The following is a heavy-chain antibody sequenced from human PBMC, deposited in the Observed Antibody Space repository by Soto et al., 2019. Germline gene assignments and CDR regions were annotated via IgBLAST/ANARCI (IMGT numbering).Heavy chain of an antibody. CDR3: ARDHGDIGAAGTY. Sequence: GTSVKLSCEACGDSFTSYYMHWVRQAPGQGLEWMGIINPSGGSTSYAQKFQGRVTMTTDTSTSTAYMELRSLRSDDTAVYYCARDHGDIGAAGTYWGQGTLVTVSS. CDR2: INPSGGST. J-gene: IGHJ4*02. CDR1: GDSFTSYY. D-gene: IGHD6-13*01. V-gene: IGHV1-46*01.